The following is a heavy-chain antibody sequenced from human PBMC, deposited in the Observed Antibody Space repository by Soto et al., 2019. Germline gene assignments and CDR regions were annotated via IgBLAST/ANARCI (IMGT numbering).Heavy chain of an antibody. D-gene: IGHD4-17*01. CDR1: GGSISSYY. J-gene: IGHJ4*02. V-gene: IGHV4-59*01. Sequence: QVQLQESGPGLVKPSETLSLTCTVSGGSISSYYWSWIRQPPGKGLEWIGYIYYSGSTNYNPSLKSRVTISVDTSKNQFSLKLSSVTAADTAVYYCASDPMMTTVDYWGQGTLVTVSS. CDR3: ASDPMMTTVDY. CDR2: IYYSGST.